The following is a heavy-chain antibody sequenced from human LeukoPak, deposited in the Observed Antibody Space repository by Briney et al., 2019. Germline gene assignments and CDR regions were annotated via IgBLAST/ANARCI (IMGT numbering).Heavy chain of an antibody. D-gene: IGHD6-13*01. CDR1: GYAFTAYF. CDR3: ARAEGIDY. J-gene: IGHJ4*02. V-gene: IGHV1-2*02. Sequence: GASVKVSCKASGYAFTAYFMHWVRQAPGQGLEWMGWINPSSGGTMYAQSFQGRVTMTRGTSISTAYMELSSLTFDDTAVYYCARAEGIDYWGQGTLVTVSS. CDR2: INPSSGGT.